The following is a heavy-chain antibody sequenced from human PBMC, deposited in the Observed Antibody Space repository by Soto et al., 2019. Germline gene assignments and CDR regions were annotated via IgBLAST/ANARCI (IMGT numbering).Heavy chain of an antibody. CDR2: INPSGGST. CDR1: GYTFTSYY. D-gene: IGHD3-10*01. J-gene: IGHJ5*02. Sequence: QVQLVQSGAEVKKPGASVKVSCKASGYTFTSYYMHWVRQAPGQGLEWMGIINPSGGSTSYAQKFQGRVTMTRDTSTSTVYMELSSLRSEDTAVYYCARNIGRYVVRGVIPNNWFDPWGQGTLVTVSS. CDR3: ARNIGRYVVRGVIPNNWFDP. V-gene: IGHV1-46*03.